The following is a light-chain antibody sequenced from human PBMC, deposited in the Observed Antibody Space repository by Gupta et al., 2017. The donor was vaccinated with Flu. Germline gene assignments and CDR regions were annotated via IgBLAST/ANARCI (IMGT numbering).Light chain of an antibody. J-gene: IGKJ1*01. Sequence: GERATLSCRASQSVSSYLAWYQQKPGQAPRLLIYDASNRATGIPARFSGSGSGTDFTLTISSLEPEDFAVYYFQQRSNWPVTFGQGTKVEIK. CDR2: DAS. CDR3: QQRSNWPVT. V-gene: IGKV3-11*01. CDR1: QSVSSY.